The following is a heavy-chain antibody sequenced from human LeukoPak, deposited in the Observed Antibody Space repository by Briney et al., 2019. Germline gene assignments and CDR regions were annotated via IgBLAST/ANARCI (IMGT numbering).Heavy chain of an antibody. D-gene: IGHD5-24*01. CDR1: GVSISCGDYY. J-gene: IGHJ4*02. CDR2: IFYSGNT. CDR3: ARGGRWLQLDY. Sequence: IPSETLSLTCTVSGVSISCGDYYWSWIRQPPGKGLKWIGYIFYSGNTYYNPSLKSRVTISVDRSKNQFSLKLSSVTSADTAVYYCARGGRWLQLDYWGQGTLVTVSS. V-gene: IGHV4-30-4*01.